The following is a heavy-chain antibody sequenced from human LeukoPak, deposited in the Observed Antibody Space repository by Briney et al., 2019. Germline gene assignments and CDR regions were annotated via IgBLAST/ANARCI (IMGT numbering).Heavy chain of an antibody. CDR2: FDPEDGET. Sequence: ASVKVSCKASGGTFSSYAISWVRQAPGKGLEWMGGFDPEDGETIYAQKFQGRVTMTEDTSTDTAYMELSSLRSEDTAVYYCATARIVGAYFDYWGQGTLVTVSS. CDR3: ATARIVGAYFDY. J-gene: IGHJ4*02. CDR1: GGTFSSYA. V-gene: IGHV1-24*01. D-gene: IGHD1-26*01.